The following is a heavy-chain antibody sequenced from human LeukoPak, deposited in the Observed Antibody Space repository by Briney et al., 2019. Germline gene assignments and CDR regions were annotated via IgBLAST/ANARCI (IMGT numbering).Heavy chain of an antibody. J-gene: IGHJ4*02. CDR3: ARAGRAYYYDSSGYYYGY. CDR2: IYYSEST. Sequence: SETLSLTCTVSGGSISSGDYYWSWIRQPPGKGLEWIGYIYYSESTYYNPSLKSRVTISVDTSKNQFSLKLSSVTAADTAVYYCARAGRAYYYDSSGYYYGYWGQGTLVTVSS. CDR1: GGSISSGDYY. D-gene: IGHD3-22*01. V-gene: IGHV4-30-4*08.